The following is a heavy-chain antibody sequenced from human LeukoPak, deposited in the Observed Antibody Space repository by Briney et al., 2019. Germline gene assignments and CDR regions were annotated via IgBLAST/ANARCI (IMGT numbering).Heavy chain of an antibody. CDR2: ISSSGSTI. Sequence: GGSLRLSCAASGFTFSSYEMNWVRQAPGKGLEWVSYISSSGSTIYYADSVKGRFTISRDNSKNTLYLQMNSLRAEDTAVYYCAKCPIVATIYYFDYWGQGTLVTVSS. CDR3: AKCPIVATIYYFDY. CDR1: GFTFSSYE. V-gene: IGHV3-48*03. D-gene: IGHD5-12*01. J-gene: IGHJ4*02.